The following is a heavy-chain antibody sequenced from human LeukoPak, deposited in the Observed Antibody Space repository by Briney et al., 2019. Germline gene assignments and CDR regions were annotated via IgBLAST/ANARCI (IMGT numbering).Heavy chain of an antibody. J-gene: IGHJ4*02. D-gene: IGHD3-10*01. Sequence: PSETLSLTCTVSGGSISSSSYFWGWIRQPPGKGLEWIGSIYYSGSTSYNPSLKSRVTISVDTSKNQFSLKLSSVTAADTALYYCAKHYMGSSYNHGLDCWGQGTLVTVSS. CDR2: IYYSGST. CDR1: GGSISSSSYF. V-gene: IGHV4-39*01. CDR3: AKHYMGSSYNHGLDC.